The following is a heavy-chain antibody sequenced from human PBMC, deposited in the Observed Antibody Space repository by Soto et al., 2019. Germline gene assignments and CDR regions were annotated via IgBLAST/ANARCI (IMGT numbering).Heavy chain of an antibody. CDR1: GGSISSYY. Sequence: QVQLQETGPGLVKPSETLSLTCTVSGGSISSYYWSWIRQPPGKGLEWIGYISYSGSTNYNPSLKGRVTISVDTSKNQFSLKLSSVTAADTAVYYCARYGSGKYLDYWGQGALATVSS. V-gene: IGHV4-59*01. J-gene: IGHJ4*02. CDR2: ISYSGST. D-gene: IGHD3-10*01. CDR3: ARYGSGKYLDY.